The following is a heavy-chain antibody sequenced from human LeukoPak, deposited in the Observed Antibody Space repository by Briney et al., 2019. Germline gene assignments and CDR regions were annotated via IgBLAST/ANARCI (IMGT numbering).Heavy chain of an antibody. J-gene: IGHJ6*02. CDR2: ISYDGSNK. D-gene: IGHD6-13*01. CDR1: GFTFSSYA. Sequence: PGGSLRLSCAASGFTFSSYAMHWVRQAPGKGLEWVAVISYDGSNKYYADSVKGRFTISRDNSKNTLYLQMNSLRAEDTAVYYCAKDLDSSSWYHYYYGMDVWGQGTTVTVSS. V-gene: IGHV3-30*04. CDR3: AKDLDSSSWYHYYYGMDV.